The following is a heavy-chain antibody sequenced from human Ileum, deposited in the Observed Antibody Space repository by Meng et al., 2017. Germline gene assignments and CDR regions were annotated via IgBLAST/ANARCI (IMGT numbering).Heavy chain of an antibody. V-gene: IGHV4-61*08. CDR1: GGSVSSSGYQ. CDR2: AST. Sequence: QVHVHGSGPGLVRPSESLSLICAVSGGSVSSSGYQWGWIRQPPGKGLEWIGYASTNYNPSLKSRVTISVDTSKNQFSLKLTSVTAADTAVYYCARDHWGSLDYWGQGVLVTVSS. J-gene: IGHJ4*02. D-gene: IGHD7-27*01. CDR3: ARDHWGSLDY.